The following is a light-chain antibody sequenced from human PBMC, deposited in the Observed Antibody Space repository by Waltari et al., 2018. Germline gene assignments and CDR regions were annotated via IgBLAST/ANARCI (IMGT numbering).Light chain of an antibody. J-gene: IGKJ1*01. CDR2: DAS. CDR3: QQRSDWPCT. Sequence: EIVLTQSPATLSLSPGERATLSCRASQSVSSQLAWYQQKPGQAPRLLIYDASDRATGIPGRFSSSGSGTDFTLTISSLEPEDFAVYYCQQRSDWPCTFGQGTRVEIK. CDR1: QSVSSQ. V-gene: IGKV3-11*01.